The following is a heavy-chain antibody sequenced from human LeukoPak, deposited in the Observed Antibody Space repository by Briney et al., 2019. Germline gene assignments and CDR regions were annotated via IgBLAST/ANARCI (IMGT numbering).Heavy chain of an antibody. J-gene: IGHJ6*03. D-gene: IGHD3-16*01. Sequence: PGGSLRLSCAASGFTFSSYGMHWVRQAPGKGLEWVAFIRYDGSNKYYADSVKGRFTISRDNSKNTLYLQMNSLRAEDTAVYYCAKDRGAYYYYYYMDVWGKGTTVTVSS. CDR1: GFTFSSYG. CDR3: AKDRGAYYYYYYMDV. CDR2: IRYDGSNK. V-gene: IGHV3-30*02.